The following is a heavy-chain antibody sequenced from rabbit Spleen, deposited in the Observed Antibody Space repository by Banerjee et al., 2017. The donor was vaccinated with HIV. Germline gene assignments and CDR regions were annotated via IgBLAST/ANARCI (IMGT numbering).Heavy chain of an antibody. Sequence: QSLEESGGDLVKPGASLTLTCTASGVSFSFNSYMCWVRQAPGKGLEWIGYIDPVFGITYYASWVNGRFTISSHNAQNTLYLQLNSLTVADTATYFCAREGSGQVLFNLWGPGTLVTVS. V-gene: IGHV1S40*01. CDR2: IDPVFGIT. D-gene: IGHD4-1*01. CDR3: AREGSGQVLFNL. J-gene: IGHJ4*01. CDR1: GVSFSFNSY.